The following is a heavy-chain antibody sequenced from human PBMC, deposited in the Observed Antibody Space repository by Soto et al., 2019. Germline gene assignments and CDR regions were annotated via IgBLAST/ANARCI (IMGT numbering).Heavy chain of an antibody. V-gene: IGHV1-69*12. D-gene: IGHD5-18*01. CDR1: GGTFSSYA. CDR3: ASFSQYSYRSPKRPYYSYGMDV. J-gene: IGHJ6*02. CDR2: IIPIFGTA. Sequence: QVQLVQSGAEVKKPGSSVKVSCKASGGTFSSYAISWVRQAPGQGLEWMGGIIPIFGTANYAQKFQGRVTITADEYTRTAYMALSSLRSEDTAVYYCASFSQYSYRSPKRPYYSYGMDVWGQGTPVTVSS.